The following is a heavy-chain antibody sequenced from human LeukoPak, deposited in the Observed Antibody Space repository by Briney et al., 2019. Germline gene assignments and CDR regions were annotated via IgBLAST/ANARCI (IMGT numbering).Heavy chain of an antibody. CDR3: ARVRPGYFDC. CDR2: IKEDGSEK. CDR1: GFTFSVYW. D-gene: IGHD3-10*01. J-gene: IGHJ4*02. Sequence: PGGSLRLSCAASGFTFSVYWMSWVRQAPGKGLEWVANIKEDGSEKYYVDSVKGRFTISRDNAKNSLYLQMNSLRAEDTAVYYCARVRPGYFDCWGQGTLVTVSS. V-gene: IGHV3-7*01.